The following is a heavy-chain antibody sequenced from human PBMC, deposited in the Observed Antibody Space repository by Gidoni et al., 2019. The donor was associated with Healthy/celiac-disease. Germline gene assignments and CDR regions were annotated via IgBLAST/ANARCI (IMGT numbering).Heavy chain of an antibody. D-gene: IGHD2-15*01. CDR2: IYHSGST. Sequence: QLQLQESGSGLVKPSQTLSLTCAVSGGSISSGGYSWSWIRQPPGKGLEWIGYIYHSGSTYSNPALKSRVTISVDRSKNQFSLKLTSVTAADTAVYYCARAPCSGGSCNLFDPWGQGTLVTVSS. CDR1: GGSISSGGYS. V-gene: IGHV4-30-2*01. J-gene: IGHJ5*02. CDR3: ARAPCSGGSCNLFDP.